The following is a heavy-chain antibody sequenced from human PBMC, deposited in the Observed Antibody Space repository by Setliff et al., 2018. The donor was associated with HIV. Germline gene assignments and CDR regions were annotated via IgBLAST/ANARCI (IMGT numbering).Heavy chain of an antibody. Sequence: NPSETLSLTCAVYGGSFSSFYWTWIRQPPGKGLEWIGEIDHRGGTNYNPSLKSRVTMSVDTSTNQFSLKVNSLTAAETAIYYCARRTLRQFRYGNIWFDPWGRGTLVTVSS. D-gene: IGHD3-16*01. CDR2: IDHRGGT. CDR1: GGSFSSFY. CDR3: ARRTLRQFRYGNIWFDP. V-gene: IGHV4-34*01. J-gene: IGHJ5*02.